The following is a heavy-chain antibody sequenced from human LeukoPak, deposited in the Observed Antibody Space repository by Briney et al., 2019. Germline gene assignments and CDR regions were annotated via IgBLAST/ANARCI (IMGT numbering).Heavy chain of an antibody. CDR2: MHPNSGGT. Sequence: ASVKVSCRSSEYTFTDYYIHWVRQAPGQGLEWMGWMHPNSGGTNYAQKFQGRVTMTRDTSISTAYMDLSSLRSDDTAVYYCARHTTIFGVAIIDIWGQGTMVTVSS. CDR3: ARHTTIFGVAIIDI. V-gene: IGHV1-2*02. D-gene: IGHD3-3*01. J-gene: IGHJ3*02. CDR1: EYTFTDYY.